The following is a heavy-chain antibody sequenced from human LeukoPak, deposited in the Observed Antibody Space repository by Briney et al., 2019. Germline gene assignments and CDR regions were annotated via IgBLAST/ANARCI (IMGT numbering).Heavy chain of an antibody. J-gene: IGHJ4*02. Sequence: PGGSLRLSCAASGFSFSTYWMHWVRQAPGKGLVWVSRINSYGTTTTYADSVKGRFTISRDNAKNTLYLQMNSLRAEDTAVYYCAREANTAFDYWGQGTLVTVSS. CDR1: GFSFSTYW. D-gene: IGHD2/OR15-2a*01. CDR2: INSYGTTT. CDR3: AREANTAFDY. V-gene: IGHV3-74*01.